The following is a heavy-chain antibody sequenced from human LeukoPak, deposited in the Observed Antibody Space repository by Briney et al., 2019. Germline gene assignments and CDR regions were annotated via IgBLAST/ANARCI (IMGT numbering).Heavy chain of an antibody. CDR1: GASLSSDY. CDR2: IYTSGTT. CDR3: ARLLTTRGNWYFDL. V-gene: IGHV4-4*09. J-gene: IGHJ2*01. D-gene: IGHD4-11*01. Sequence: SETLSLTCSVSGASLSSDYWSWIRRPPGKELEWIGYIYTSGTTDYNPSLKSRVTMSVDTSSNHVSLNLSSVTTADTAVYYCARLLTTRGNWYFDLWGRGTQVTVSS.